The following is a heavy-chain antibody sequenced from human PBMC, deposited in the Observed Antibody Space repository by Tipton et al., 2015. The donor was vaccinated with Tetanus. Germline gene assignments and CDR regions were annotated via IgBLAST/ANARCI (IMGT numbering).Heavy chain of an antibody. CDR1: GGSFSGYY. D-gene: IGHD3-3*01. V-gene: IGHV4-34*01. CDR3: AAQIIPTDRGGWFDP. J-gene: IGHJ5*02. CDR2: IHPSGST. Sequence: TLSLTCTIYGGSFSGYYWSRIRQPPGRGLEWIGEIHPSGSTNYNPSLKSRVTLSQDTSKSQFSLKLSSVTATDTAVYYCAAQIIPTDRGGWFDPWGQGTLVTVSS.